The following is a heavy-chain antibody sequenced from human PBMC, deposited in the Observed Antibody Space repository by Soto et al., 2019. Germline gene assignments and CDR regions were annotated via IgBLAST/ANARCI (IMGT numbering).Heavy chain of an antibody. D-gene: IGHD3-22*01. CDR2: INPNSGGT. CDR1: GYTFTGYY. Sequence: ASVKVSCKASGYTFTGYYMHWLRQAPGQGLEWMGWINPNSGGTNYAQKFQGWVTMTRDTSISTAYMELSRLRSDDTAVHYCARASDYYDSSGYYFGYYYYGMDVWGQGTTVTVSS. V-gene: IGHV1-2*04. CDR3: ARASDYYDSSGYYFGYYYYGMDV. J-gene: IGHJ6*02.